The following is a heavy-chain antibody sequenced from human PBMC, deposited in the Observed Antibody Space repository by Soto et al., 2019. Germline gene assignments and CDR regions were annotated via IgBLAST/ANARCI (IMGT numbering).Heavy chain of an antibody. D-gene: IGHD2-2*01. CDR2: INPSGGST. V-gene: IGHV1-46*03. Sequence: QVQLVQSGAEVKKPGASVKVSCKASGYTFTSYYMHWVRQAPGQGLEWMGIINPSGGSTSYAQKFQGRVTMTRDTSTSTVYMELSSLRSEDTAVYYCARDVVPAAMAAVKGGYFDYWGQGTLVTVSS. CDR1: GYTFTSYY. CDR3: ARDVVPAAMAAVKGGYFDY. J-gene: IGHJ4*02.